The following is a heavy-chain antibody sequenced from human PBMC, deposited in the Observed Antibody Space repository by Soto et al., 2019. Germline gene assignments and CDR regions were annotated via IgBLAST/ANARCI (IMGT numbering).Heavy chain of an antibody. CDR1: GYTFTSYG. CDR2: ISAYNGNT. Sequence: ASVKVSCKASGYTFTSYGISWVRQAPGQGLEWRGWISAYNGNTNYAQKLQGRVTMTTDTSTSTAYMELRSLRSDDTAVYYCARDSKLEVELYGMDVWGQGTTVTVSS. J-gene: IGHJ6*02. CDR3: ARDSKLEVELYGMDV. D-gene: IGHD1-7*01. V-gene: IGHV1-18*01.